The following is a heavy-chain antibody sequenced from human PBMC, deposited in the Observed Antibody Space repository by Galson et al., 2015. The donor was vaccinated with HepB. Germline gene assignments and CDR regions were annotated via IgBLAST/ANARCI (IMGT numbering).Heavy chain of an antibody. CDR2: INSGDSDT. CDR1: GFSFTNSW. D-gene: IGHD3/OR15-3a*01. J-gene: IGHJ4*02. V-gene: IGHV5-51*01. Sequence: QSGAEVKKPGESLKISCKSSGFSFTNSWIGWVRQTPGKGLEWMGIINSGDSDTRYSPSFRGQATFSVDKSLNTAYLQWSSLKASDTAMYYCARQGTGVTLDYWGQGTPVTVSS. CDR3: ARQGTGVTLDY.